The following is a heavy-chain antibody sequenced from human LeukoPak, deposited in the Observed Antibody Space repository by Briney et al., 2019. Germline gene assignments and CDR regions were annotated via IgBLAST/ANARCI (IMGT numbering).Heavy chain of an antibody. J-gene: IGHJ6*02. D-gene: IGHD3-9*01. CDR3: AKDLTRHYDILTGSSRAYGMDV. CDR1: GFTFSNYG. CDR2: ISYDGSNK. V-gene: IGHV3-30*18. Sequence: HPGGSLRLSCAASGFTFSNYGMHWVRQAPGKGLEWVAVISYDGSNKYYADSVKGRFTISRDNSKNTLYLQMNSLRAEDTAVYYCAKDLTRHYDILTGSSRAYGMDVWGQGTTVTVSS.